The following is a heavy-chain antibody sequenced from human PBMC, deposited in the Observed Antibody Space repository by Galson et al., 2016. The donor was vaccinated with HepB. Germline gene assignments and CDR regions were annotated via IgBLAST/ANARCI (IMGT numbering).Heavy chain of an antibody. CDR2: ISGTSTYI. CDR3: ARDLRGMIRFFDWSTHFDS. V-gene: IGHV3-21*01. Sequence: SLRLSCAASGFTFNTYSMNWVRQAPGKGLEWVSSISGTSTYIYYAASVKGRFTISRDNAKNSLYLQMNNVRAEDTAVYYCARDLRGMIRFFDWSTHFDSWGQGTLATVSS. J-gene: IGHJ4*02. D-gene: IGHD3-9*01. CDR1: GFTFNTYS.